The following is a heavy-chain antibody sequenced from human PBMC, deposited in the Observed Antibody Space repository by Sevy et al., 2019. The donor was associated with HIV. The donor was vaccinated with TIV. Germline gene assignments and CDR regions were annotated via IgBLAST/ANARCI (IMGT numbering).Heavy chain of an antibody. CDR3: AKERVYCSGGTCKPGGWFDP. CDR1: GYTFTGYY. J-gene: IGHJ5*02. Sequence: ASVKVSCKASGYTFTGYYMHWVRQAPGQGLEWMGWINPNSGGTKYAQKFQGRVTMTRDRSISTGYMELSRLRSDDTAVYYCAKERVYCSGGTCKPGGWFDPWGQGTLVTVSS. CDR2: INPNSGGT. V-gene: IGHV1-2*02. D-gene: IGHD2-15*01.